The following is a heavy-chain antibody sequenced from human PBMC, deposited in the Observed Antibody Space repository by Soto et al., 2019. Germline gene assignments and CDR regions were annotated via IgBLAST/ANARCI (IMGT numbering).Heavy chain of an antibody. CDR1: GYTFTSYA. CDR2: INAGNGNT. Sequence: QVQLVQSGAEVKKPGASVKVSCKASGYTFTSYAMHWVRQAPGQRLEWMGWINAGNGNTKYSQKLQGRVTITRDTTASTAYMELSSLRSADTAVYYCTRGEGIAMDWGQGTLVTVSS. D-gene: IGHD6-13*01. V-gene: IGHV1-3*01. CDR3: TRGEGIAMD. J-gene: IGHJ4*02.